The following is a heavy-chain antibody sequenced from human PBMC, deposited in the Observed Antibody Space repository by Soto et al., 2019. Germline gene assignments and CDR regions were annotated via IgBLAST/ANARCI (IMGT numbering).Heavy chain of an antibody. CDR1: GFTFSDYY. V-gene: IGHV3-11*01. CDR3: ARSIDTLRYQLLPTWGLDP. Sequence: GGSLRLSCAASGFTFSDYYMSWIRQAPGKGLEWVSYISSSGSTIYYADSVKGRFTISRDNAKNSLYLQMNSLRAEDTAVYYCARSIDTLRYQLLPTWGLDPWGQGTLVTVSS. D-gene: IGHD2-2*01. CDR2: ISSSGSTI. J-gene: IGHJ5*02.